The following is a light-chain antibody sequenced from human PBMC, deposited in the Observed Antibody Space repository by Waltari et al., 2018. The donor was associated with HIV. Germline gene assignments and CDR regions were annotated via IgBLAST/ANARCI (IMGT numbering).Light chain of an antibody. CDR3: SSYTSSSTLRV. Sequence: QSALTQPASVSGSPGQSITISCTGPSSDVGGYNYVSWYQQHTGKAPKLMIYEVSNRPSGVSNRFSGSKSGNTASLTISGLQAEDEADYYCSSYTSSSTLRVFGGGTKLTVL. CDR1: SSDVGGYNY. V-gene: IGLV2-14*01. J-gene: IGLJ3*02. CDR2: EVS.